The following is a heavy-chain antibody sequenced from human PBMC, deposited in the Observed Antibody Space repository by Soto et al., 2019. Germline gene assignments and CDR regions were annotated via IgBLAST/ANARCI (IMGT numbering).Heavy chain of an antibody. J-gene: IGHJ6*02. D-gene: IGHD2-21*01. V-gene: IGHV4-39*07. Sequence: SETLSLTCTVSGGSIGSSSYYWGWIRQPPGKGLEWIGSIYYSGSTYYNPSLKSRVTISVDTSKNQFSLKLSPVTAADTAVYYCAASCVGCGGFNYYGMDVWGQGTTVTVSS. CDR3: AASCVGCGGFNYYGMDV. CDR1: GGSIGSSSYY. CDR2: IYYSGST.